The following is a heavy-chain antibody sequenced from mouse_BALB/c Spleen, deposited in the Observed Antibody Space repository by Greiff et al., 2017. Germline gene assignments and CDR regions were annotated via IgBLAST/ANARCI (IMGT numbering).Heavy chain of an antibody. V-gene: IGHV5-6-3*01. CDR1: GFTFSSYG. CDR3: ARAGWSLDY. J-gene: IGHJ2*01. CDR2: INSNGGST. Sequence: DVQLVESGGGLVQPGGSLKLSCAASGFTFSSYGMSWVRQTPDKRLELVATINSNGGSTYYPDSVKGRFTISRDNAKNTLYLQMSSLKSEDTAMYYCARAGWSLDYWGQGTTLTVSS.